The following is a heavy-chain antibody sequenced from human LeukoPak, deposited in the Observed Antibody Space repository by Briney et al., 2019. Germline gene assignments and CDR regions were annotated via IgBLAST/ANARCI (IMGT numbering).Heavy chain of an antibody. D-gene: IGHD1-26*01. Sequence: ASVKVSCKASGYTFTGYYMHWVRPAPGQGLEWMGWINPNSGGTNYAQKFQGRVTMTRDTSISTAYMELSRLRSDDTAVYSCARGPVLVGARKLDYWGQGTLVTVSS. CDR3: ARGPVLVGARKLDY. CDR2: INPNSGGT. J-gene: IGHJ4*02. CDR1: GYTFTGYY. V-gene: IGHV1-2*02.